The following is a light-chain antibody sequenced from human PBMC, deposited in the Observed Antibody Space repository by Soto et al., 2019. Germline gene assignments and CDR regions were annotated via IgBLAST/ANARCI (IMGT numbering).Light chain of an antibody. CDR2: GAS. CDR3: QQYNKWPLT. J-gene: IGKJ4*01. Sequence: EIVMTQSPVTLSVSPGERATLSCRASQSVSSNLAWYLQKPGQAPRLLIYGASTRATGIPARFSGSESGTDFTLTISSLQSEDFAVYYCQQYNKWPLTFGGGTKVEIK. V-gene: IGKV3-15*01. CDR1: QSVSSN.